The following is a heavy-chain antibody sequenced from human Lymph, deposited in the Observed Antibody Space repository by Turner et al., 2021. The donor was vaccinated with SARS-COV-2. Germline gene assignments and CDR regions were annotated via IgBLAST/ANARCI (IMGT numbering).Heavy chain of an antibody. J-gene: IGHJ6*02. D-gene: IGHD2-21*02. CDR3: ARQRLTRYGMDV. V-gene: IGHV4-39*01. CDR1: GGSISSSSYY. Sequence: QPQLQESGPGLVKPSETLSLTCTVSGGSISSSSYYWGWIRQPPGKGLEWIGSIYYSGSTYYNPSLKSRVTISVDTSKNQFSLKLSSVTAADTAVYHCARQRLTRYGMDVWGQGTTVTVSS. CDR2: IYYSGST.